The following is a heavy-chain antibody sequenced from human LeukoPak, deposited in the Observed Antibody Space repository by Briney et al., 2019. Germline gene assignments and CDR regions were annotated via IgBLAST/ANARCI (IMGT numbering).Heavy chain of an antibody. J-gene: IGHJ4*02. CDR1: GFAFDDYG. CDR3: ARAYSSSWYFLDY. V-gene: IGHV3-20*04. CDR2: INWNGGSS. D-gene: IGHD6-13*01. Sequence: PGGSLRLSCAASGFAFDDYGRSWVRQAPGKGLEWVSGINWNGGSSGYADSVKGRFTISRDNAKNSLYLQMNSLRAEDTALYYCARAYSSSWYFLDYWGQGTLVTVSS.